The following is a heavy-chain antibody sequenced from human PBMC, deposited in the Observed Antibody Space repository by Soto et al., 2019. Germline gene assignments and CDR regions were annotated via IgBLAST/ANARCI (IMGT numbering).Heavy chain of an antibody. J-gene: IGHJ2*01. V-gene: IGHV3-30*18. Sequence: QEQLVESGGGVVQPGRSLRLSCQASRFPFRSYPMNWVPQPPGKGLEWLAVISYDGGYENYADSVKGRFTVSRDNSKNTLWLQINSLRPEDTALYYCAKGTTVTPWRYLDLWGQGTLVTVSS. D-gene: IGHD4-17*01. CDR3: AKGTTVTPWRYLDL. CDR1: RFPFRSYP. CDR2: ISYDGGYE.